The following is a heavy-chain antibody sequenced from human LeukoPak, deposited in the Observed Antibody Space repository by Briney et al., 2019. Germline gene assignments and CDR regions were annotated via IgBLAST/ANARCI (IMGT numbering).Heavy chain of an antibody. CDR2: MNPNSGNT. V-gene: IGHV1-8*03. J-gene: IGHJ4*02. CDR1: GYTFTSYD. CDR3: ARGVTGGSGNYPLDY. D-gene: IGHD3-10*01. Sequence: GASVTVSCTASGYTFTSYDINWVRQATGQGLEWMGWMNPNSGNTGYAQKFLGRVTITRNPSISTAHMELSSLRSEDTAVYYCARGVTGGSGNYPLDYWGQGTLVTVSS.